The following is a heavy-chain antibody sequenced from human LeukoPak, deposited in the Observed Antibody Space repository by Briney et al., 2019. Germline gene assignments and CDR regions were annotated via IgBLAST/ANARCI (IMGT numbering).Heavy chain of an antibody. CDR2: INHSGST. V-gene: IGHV4-34*01. J-gene: IGHJ6*02. CDR3: ATTRGYSGYDHTRQYYSYGMDV. CDR1: GGSFSGYY. D-gene: IGHD5-12*01. Sequence: PSETLSLTCAVYGGSFSGYYWSWIRQPPGKGLEWIGEINHSGSTNYNPSLKSRVTISVDTSKNQFSLNLSSVTAADTAVYYCATTRGYSGYDHTRQYYSYGMDVWGHGTTVTVSS.